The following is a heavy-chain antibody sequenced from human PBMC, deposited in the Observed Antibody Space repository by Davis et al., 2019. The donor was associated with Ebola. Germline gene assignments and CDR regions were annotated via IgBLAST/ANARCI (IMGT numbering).Heavy chain of an antibody. J-gene: IGHJ4*02. D-gene: IGHD5-24*01. CDR3: ARTERRLERSDY. CDR2: VYNSGST. Sequence: MPSETLSLTCTVSGGSVSSGGHYWNWIRQPPGKGLEWIGYVYNSGSTNYNPSLKSRVTISLDTSKNQLSLKVSSVTAADTAVYYCARTERRLERSDYWGQGTLVTVSS. V-gene: IGHV4-61*08. CDR1: GGSVSSGGHY.